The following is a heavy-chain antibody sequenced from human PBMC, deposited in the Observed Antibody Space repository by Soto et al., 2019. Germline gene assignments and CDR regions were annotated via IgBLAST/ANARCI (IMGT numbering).Heavy chain of an antibody. J-gene: IGHJ5*02. CDR2: IYYAGST. CDR1: GGSMSPNY. CDR3: ARLGFYYQSIDP. Sequence: PSETLSLTCTVSGGSMSPNYWSWFRQPPGRGLEWVGYIYYAGSTSYNPSLKSRVTISLETSKSQFSLRLSSVTAADTAVYFCARLGFYYQSIDPWGPGTLVTFSS. D-gene: IGHD3-22*01. V-gene: IGHV4-59*08.